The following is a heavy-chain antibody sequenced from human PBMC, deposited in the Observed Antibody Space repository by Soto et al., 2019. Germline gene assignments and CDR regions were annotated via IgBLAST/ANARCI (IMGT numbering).Heavy chain of an antibody. V-gene: IGHV3-74*01. J-gene: IGHJ4*02. Sequence: GGSLRLSCAASGFTFSSYWMHWVRQAPGKGLVWVSRINSDGSSTSYADSVKGRFTISRDNAKNTLYLQMNSLRAEDTAVYYCARAPLQHIVVVTAIPRACDYWGQGTLVTVSS. D-gene: IGHD2-21*02. CDR1: GFTFSSYW. CDR3: ARAPLQHIVVVTAIPRACDY. CDR2: INSDGSST.